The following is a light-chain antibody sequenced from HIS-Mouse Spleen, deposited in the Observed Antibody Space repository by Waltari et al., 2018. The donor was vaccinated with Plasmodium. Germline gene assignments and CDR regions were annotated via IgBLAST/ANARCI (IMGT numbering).Light chain of an antibody. CDR2: DAS. J-gene: IGKJ4*01. CDR1: QSVSSY. Sequence: EIVLTQSPATLSLSPGERATLSCRASQSVSSYLAWYQQKPGQAPRLLIIDASNRATGIPARFSGSGSGTDFTLTISSREPEDVAVYYCQQRSNWPPLTFGGGTKVEIK. CDR3: QQRSNWPPLT. V-gene: IGKV3-11*01.